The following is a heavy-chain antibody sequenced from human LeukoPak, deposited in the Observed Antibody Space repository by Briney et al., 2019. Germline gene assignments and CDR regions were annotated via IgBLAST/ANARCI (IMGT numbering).Heavy chain of an antibody. V-gene: IGHV1-18*01. Sequence: GASVSVSCKASGYTFTSYGISWVRQAPGHRLEWMGWISAYNGNTNYAQKLQGRVTMTTDTSTSTAYIELRSLRSDDTAVYYCAIHPISIAVARGRRNPFDYWGQGTLVTVSS. D-gene: IGHD6-19*01. CDR3: AIHPISIAVARGRRNPFDY. CDR2: ISAYNGNT. CDR1: GYTFTSYG. J-gene: IGHJ4*02.